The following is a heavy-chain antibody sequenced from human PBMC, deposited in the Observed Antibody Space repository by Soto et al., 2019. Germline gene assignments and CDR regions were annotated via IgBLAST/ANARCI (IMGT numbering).Heavy chain of an antibody. CDR3: ATIVGANAY. V-gene: IGHV4-4*07. J-gene: IGHJ4*02. D-gene: IGHD1-26*01. CDR1: GGSIYTYA. CDR2: IYSSGSA. Sequence: TLSLTCTVSGGSIYTYAWTWLRQPAGKGLEGSGHIYSSGSANYNPSLKSRVSMSVDTSKKRFSLKLNSVTAADTAVYYCATIVGANAYWGQGALVTVS.